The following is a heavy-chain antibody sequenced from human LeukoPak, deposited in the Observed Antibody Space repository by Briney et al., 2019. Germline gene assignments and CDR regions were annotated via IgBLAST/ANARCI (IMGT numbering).Heavy chain of an antibody. CDR3: ASGPRRYCSSTSCYVKDY. V-gene: IGHV1-8*01. CDR2: MSPNSGNT. Sequence: ASVKVSCKASGYTFTSYDINWARQATGQGLEWMGWMSPNSGNTGYAQKFQGRVTMTRNTSISTAYMELSSLRSEDTAVYYCASGPRRYCSSTSCYVKDYWGQGTLVTVSS. J-gene: IGHJ4*02. D-gene: IGHD2-2*01. CDR1: GYTFTSYD.